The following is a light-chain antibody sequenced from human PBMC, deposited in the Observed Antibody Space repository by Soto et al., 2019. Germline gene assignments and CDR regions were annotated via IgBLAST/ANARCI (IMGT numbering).Light chain of an antibody. Sequence: QAVVTQEPSLTVSPGGTVTLTCGSSTGAVTSDHFPYWFQQKPGQAPRTLIYDTNNKHSWTPARFSGSLLGGKAALTLSGAQPEDEAEYYCLIYYSDGRVFGGGTQLTVL. CDR1: TGAVTSDHF. J-gene: IGLJ3*02. CDR2: DTN. V-gene: IGLV7-46*01. CDR3: LIYYSDGRV.